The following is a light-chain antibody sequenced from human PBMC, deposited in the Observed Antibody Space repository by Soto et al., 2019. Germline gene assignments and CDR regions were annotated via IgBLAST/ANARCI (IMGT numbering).Light chain of an antibody. J-gene: IGKJ1*01. CDR2: DAS. V-gene: IGKV1-5*01. Sequence: DILMTQSPSTLSAAVGDRVTITCRASQSISSWLAWYQQKPGKAPKLLIYDASSLEIGVPSRFSGSGSGTEFTLTISSLQPDDFATYYCQQYNSYSWTFGQGTKVEIK. CDR1: QSISSW. CDR3: QQYNSYSWT.